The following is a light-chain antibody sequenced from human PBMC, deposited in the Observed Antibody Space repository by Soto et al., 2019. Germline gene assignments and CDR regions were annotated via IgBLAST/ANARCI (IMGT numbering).Light chain of an antibody. CDR1: SSDVGAYNY. V-gene: IGLV2-8*01. CDR2: EVP. CDR3: SSFASSNTWV. J-gene: IGLJ3*02. Sequence: QSALTQPPSASGSPGQSVTISCTGTSSDVGAYNYVSWYQQHAGKAPKLVIYEVPKRPSGVPDRFSGSKSANTASLTVSGVQAEDEDDYYCSSFASSNTWVFGGGTKLTVL.